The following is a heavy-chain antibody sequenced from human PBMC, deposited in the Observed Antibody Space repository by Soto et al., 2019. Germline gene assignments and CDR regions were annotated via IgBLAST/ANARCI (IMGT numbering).Heavy chain of an antibody. CDR3: ERRYGGNFDY. CDR1: GGSFSGYY. J-gene: IGHJ4*02. Sequence: SETLSLTCAVYGGSFSGYYWSWIRQPPGKGLEWIGEINHSGSTNYNPSLKSRVTISVDTSKNQFSLKLSSVTAADTAVYYCERRYGGNFDYWGQGTLVTVSS. V-gene: IGHV4-34*01. D-gene: IGHD3-16*01. CDR2: INHSGST.